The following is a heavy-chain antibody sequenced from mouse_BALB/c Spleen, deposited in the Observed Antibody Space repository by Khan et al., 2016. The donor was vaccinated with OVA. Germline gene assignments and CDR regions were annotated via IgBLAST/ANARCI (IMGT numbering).Heavy chain of an antibody. CDR2: INPSNGYT. V-gene: IGHV1-4*01. CDR3: VRDGAYYRIAGWFAY. CDR1: GYTFTSYT. D-gene: IGHD2-14*01. Sequence: QVHVKQSGAELARPGASVKMSCKASGYTFTSYTIHWIKQRPGQGLEWIGYINPSNGYTNYNQKFKDKATLTADKSSTKAYMQLRSLTSDDSAVYNCVRDGAYYRIAGWFAYWGQGTLVTVSA. J-gene: IGHJ3*01.